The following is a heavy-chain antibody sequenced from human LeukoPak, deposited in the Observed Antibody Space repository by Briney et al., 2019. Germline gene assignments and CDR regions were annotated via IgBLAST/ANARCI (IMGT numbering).Heavy chain of an antibody. CDR2: ISWNSGSI. CDR1: GFTFDDYA. CDR3: AKARDGLIGDAFDI. V-gene: IGHV3-9*01. D-gene: IGHD5-24*01. J-gene: IGHJ3*02. Sequence: GGSLRLPCAASGFTFDDYAMHWVRQAPGKGLEWVSGISWNSGSIGYADSVKGRFTISRDNAKNSLYLQMNSLRAEDTALYYCAKARDGLIGDAFDIWGQGTMVTVSS.